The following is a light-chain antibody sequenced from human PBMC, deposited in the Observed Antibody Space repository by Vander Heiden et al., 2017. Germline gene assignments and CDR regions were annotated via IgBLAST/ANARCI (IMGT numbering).Light chain of an antibody. J-gene: IGLJ2*01. CDR1: SPNIGAGYD. CDR2: GNS. CDR3: QSYDSSLSERV. V-gene: IGLV1-40*01. Sequence: QSVLTQPPSVSAAPGQRVTISCPGSSPNIGAGYDVHWYQQLPGTAPKLLIYGNSNRPSGVPDRFSGSRSGTSASLAITGLQAEDEADYYCQSYDSSLSERVFGGGTKLTVL.